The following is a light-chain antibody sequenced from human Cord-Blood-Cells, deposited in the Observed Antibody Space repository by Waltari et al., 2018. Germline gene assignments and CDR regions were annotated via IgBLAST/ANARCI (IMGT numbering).Light chain of an antibody. CDR3: CSYAGSYTFVV. J-gene: IGLJ2*01. Sequence: QSALTQPRSVSRSPGQSVTIACTGTSSDVGGYNYVSWYQQHPGKAPKLMIYDVSKRPSGVPDRFSGSKSGHTASLTISGLPAEDEADYSCCSYAGSYTFVVFGGGTKLTVL. CDR2: DVS. V-gene: IGLV2-11*01. CDR1: SSDVGGYNY.